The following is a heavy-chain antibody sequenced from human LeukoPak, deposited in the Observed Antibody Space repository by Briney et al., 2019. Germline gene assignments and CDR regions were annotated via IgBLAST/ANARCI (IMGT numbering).Heavy chain of an antibody. D-gene: IGHD2-2*01. CDR1: GGSFSGYY. CDR2: INHSGST. J-gene: IGHJ5*02. Sequence: SETLSLTCAVYGGSFSGYYWSWIRQPPGKGLEWIGEINHSGSTNYNPSLKSRVTISVDTSKNQFSLKLSSVTAADTAVYYCARNIMNRYCSSTSCSPFDPWGQGTLVTVSS. CDR3: ARNIMNRYCSSTSCSPFDP. V-gene: IGHV4-34*01.